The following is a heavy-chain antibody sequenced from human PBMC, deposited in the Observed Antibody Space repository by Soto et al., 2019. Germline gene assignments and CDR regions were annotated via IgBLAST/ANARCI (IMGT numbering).Heavy chain of an antibody. D-gene: IGHD3-3*01. CDR3: ASILGGMFAY. CDR2: IMPISDST. Sequence: QVQLVQSGAEVKKPGSSVKVSCKASGGSFSSYSISWVRQAPGQGLEWMGGIMPISDSTKYAQNFQDRVTITADRSTGTAYMEMSSLRSDDTAVYYCASILGGMFAYLGQGTLVTVSS. CDR1: GGSFSSYS. J-gene: IGHJ4*02. V-gene: IGHV1-69*06.